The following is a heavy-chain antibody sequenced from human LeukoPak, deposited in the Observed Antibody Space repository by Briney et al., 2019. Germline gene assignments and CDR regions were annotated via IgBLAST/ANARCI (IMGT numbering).Heavy chain of an antibody. CDR1: GFTFISYW. CDR3: ARDLLGRGDY. D-gene: IGHD2-15*01. CDR2: ISYDGSNK. Sequence: GGSLRLSCAASGFTFISYWMTWVRQAPGKGLEWVAVISYDGSNKYYADSVKGRFTISRDNSKNTLYLQMNSLRAEDTAVYYCARDLLGRGDYWGQGTLVTVSS. J-gene: IGHJ4*02. V-gene: IGHV3-30-3*01.